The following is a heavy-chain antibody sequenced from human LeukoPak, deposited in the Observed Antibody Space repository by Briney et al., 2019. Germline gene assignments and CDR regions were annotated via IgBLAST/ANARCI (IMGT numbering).Heavy chain of an antibody. Sequence: PGESLRLSCAASGFTFRSYAMSWVRQSPGKGLEWVSTISGRGGFTYYADSVKGRFTISRDSSKLYLQMSTLRAEDTAVYYCARSFYYSDSSDYYYVFAYWGQGTLVTVSS. V-gene: IGHV3-23*01. D-gene: IGHD3-22*01. J-gene: IGHJ4*02. CDR3: ARSFYYSDSSDYYYVFAY. CDR1: GFTFRSYA. CDR2: ISGRGGFT.